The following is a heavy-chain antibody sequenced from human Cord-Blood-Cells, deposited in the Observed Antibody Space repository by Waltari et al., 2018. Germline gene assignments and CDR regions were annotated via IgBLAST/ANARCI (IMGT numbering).Heavy chain of an antibody. CDR2: IIPLLGIA. Sequence: QVQLVQSGAEVKKPGSSVKVSCKASGGTFSSYAISWVRQAPGQGLEWMGGIIPLLGIATDAQKIQGRVTITADESTSTAYMELSSLGSEDTAVYYCARGNSSGWYNWFDPWGQGTLVTVSS. CDR3: ARGNSSGWYNWFDP. CDR1: GGTFSSYA. J-gene: IGHJ5*02. V-gene: IGHV1-69*04. D-gene: IGHD6-19*01.